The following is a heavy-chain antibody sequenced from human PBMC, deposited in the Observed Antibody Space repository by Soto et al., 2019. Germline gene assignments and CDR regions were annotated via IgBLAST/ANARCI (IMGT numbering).Heavy chain of an antibody. D-gene: IGHD3-3*01. V-gene: IGHV3-21*06. CDR2: ISSSSIYK. CDR3: VRDRSLSILRFSADILDX. CDR1: GLSFGDYS. J-gene: IGHJ6*02. Sequence: GGPRLYCAASGLSFGDYSMNWVRQAPGKGLEWVSSISSSSIYKHYTDSVKGRFTVSRDNDKNLLYLEMDSLRPEDTAVYYCVRDRSLSILRFSADILDXWGQGTTFTVS.